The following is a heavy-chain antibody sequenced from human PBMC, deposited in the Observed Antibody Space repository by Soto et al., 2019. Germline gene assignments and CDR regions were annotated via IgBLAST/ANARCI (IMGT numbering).Heavy chain of an antibody. V-gene: IGHV5-51*01. CDR3: ARLGFPGAIYFDS. CDR2: IHPGDSET. CDR1: GYNFTTFW. J-gene: IGHJ4*02. Sequence: PVESLKISCNGSGYNFTTFWIGWVRQMPCKGLEWMGIIHPGDSETKYSPDFEGQVTISADRSTNTAYLQWRSLRASDTAMYYCARLGFPGAIYFDSWGLGTLVTVSS.